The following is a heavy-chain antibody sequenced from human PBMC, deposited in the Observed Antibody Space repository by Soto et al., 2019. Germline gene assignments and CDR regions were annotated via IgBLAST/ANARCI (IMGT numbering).Heavy chain of an antibody. CDR2: IYHSGST. Sequence: SETLSLTCAVSGGSISSGGYSWSWNRQPPGKGLEWIGYIYHSGSTYYNPSLKSRVTISIDRSKNQFSLKLSSVTAADTAVYYCARTIVVATLYYFDYWGQGTLVTVSS. CDR1: GGSISSGGYS. CDR3: ARTIVVATLYYFDY. D-gene: IGHD3-22*01. J-gene: IGHJ4*02. V-gene: IGHV4-30-2*02.